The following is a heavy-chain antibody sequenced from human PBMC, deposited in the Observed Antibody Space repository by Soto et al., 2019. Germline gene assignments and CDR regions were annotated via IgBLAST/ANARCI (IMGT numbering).Heavy chain of an antibody. CDR2: ISSSSSYI. CDR3: ARDRAAAPDGMDV. CDR1: GFTFSSYS. J-gene: IGHJ6*02. V-gene: IGHV3-21*01. Sequence: EVQLVESGGGLVKPGGFLRLSCAASGFTFSSYSMNWVRQAPGKGLEWVSSISSSSSYIYYADSVKGRFTISRDNAKNSLYLQMNSLRAEDTAVYYCARDRAAAPDGMDVWGQGTTVTVSS. D-gene: IGHD6-13*01.